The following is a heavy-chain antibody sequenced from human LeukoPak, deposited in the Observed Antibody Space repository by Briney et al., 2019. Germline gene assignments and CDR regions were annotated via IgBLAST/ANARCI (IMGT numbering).Heavy chain of an antibody. CDR1: GFTFSYYG. CDR3: AKDRRDIVVVPDETFDY. Sequence: PGGSLRLSCAASGFTFSYYGMSWVRQAPGKGLEWVSAISGSGGSTYYADSVKGRFTISRDNSKNTLYLQMNSLRAEDTAVYYCAKDRRDIVVVPDETFDYWGQGTLVTVSS. J-gene: IGHJ4*02. D-gene: IGHD2-2*01. CDR2: ISGSGGST. V-gene: IGHV3-23*01.